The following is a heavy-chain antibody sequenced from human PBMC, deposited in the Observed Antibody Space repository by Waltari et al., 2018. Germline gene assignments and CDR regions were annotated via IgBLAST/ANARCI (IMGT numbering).Heavy chain of an antibody. CDR2: IYHSGST. Sequence: QVQLQESGPGLVKPSETLSLTCAVSGYSISSGYYWGWIRQPPGKGLEWIGSIYHSGSTYHTPALKSRVTRSVDTSKNQFSLKLSSVTAADSAVYYCAIMGGFRGALRAFDIWGQGTMVTVSS. J-gene: IGHJ3*02. CDR1: GYSISSGYY. D-gene: IGHD3-16*01. CDR3: AIMGGFRGALRAFDI. V-gene: IGHV4-38-2*01.